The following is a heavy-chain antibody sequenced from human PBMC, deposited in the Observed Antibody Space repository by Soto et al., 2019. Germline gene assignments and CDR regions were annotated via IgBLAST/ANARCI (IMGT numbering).Heavy chain of an antibody. CDR2: IYHSGSI. CDR3: ATSQLGEYFDN. Sequence: SETLSLTXDVSGDSISSSLWWSWVRQTPGKGLEWIGEIYHSGSINYNPSLKSRVTISADRSKNQFSLTLTAVTAADTAVYYCATSQLGEYFDNWGQGTLVTVSS. V-gene: IGHV4-4*02. CDR1: GDSISSSLW. J-gene: IGHJ4*02. D-gene: IGHD1-1*01.